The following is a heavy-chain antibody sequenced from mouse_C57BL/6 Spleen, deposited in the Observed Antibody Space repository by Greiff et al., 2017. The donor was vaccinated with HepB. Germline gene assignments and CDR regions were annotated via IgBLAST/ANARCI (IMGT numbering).Heavy chain of an antibody. CDR2: INPSSGYT. Sequence: VQLQQSGAELARPGASVKMSCKASGYTFTSYTMHWVKQRPGQGLEWIGYINPSSGYTKYNQKFKDKATLTADKSSSTAYMQLSSLTSEDSAVYYCARSPPDWGFAYWGQGTLVTVSA. J-gene: IGHJ3*01. CDR1: GYTFTSYT. CDR3: ARSPPDWGFAY. V-gene: IGHV1-4*01.